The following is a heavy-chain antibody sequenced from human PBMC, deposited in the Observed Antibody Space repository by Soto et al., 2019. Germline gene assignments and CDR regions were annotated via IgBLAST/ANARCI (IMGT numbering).Heavy chain of an antibody. CDR3: ARESQDTVVVTAADTYAFDI. D-gene: IGHD2-2*01. V-gene: IGHV1-69*13. Sequence: ASVKVSCKAPGDTFTSYYMHWVRQAPGQGLEWMGGIIPIFGTANYAQKFQGRVTITADESTSTAYMELSSLRSEDTAVYYCARESQDTVVVTAADTYAFDIWGQGTMVTVSS. CDR2: IIPIFGTA. CDR1: GDTFTSYY. J-gene: IGHJ3*02.